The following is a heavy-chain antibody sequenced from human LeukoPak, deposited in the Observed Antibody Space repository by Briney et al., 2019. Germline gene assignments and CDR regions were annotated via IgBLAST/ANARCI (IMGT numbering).Heavy chain of an antibody. CDR1: GFTFSYNW. CDR3: LGYYSGSPN. V-gene: IGHV3-74*01. D-gene: IGHD3-10*01. J-gene: IGHJ4*02. CDR2: ISSDGRTT. Sequence: RSLRLSCAASGFTFSYNWMHWVRQAPGKGLVWVSRISSDGRTTHYADSVKGRFTISRDSAKNTLFLQMNDLRAEDTAVYYCLGYYSGSPNWGQGTLVTVSS.